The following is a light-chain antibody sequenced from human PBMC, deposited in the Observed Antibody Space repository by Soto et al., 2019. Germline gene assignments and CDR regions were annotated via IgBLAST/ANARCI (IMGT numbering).Light chain of an antibody. J-gene: IGKJ4*02. Sequence: ETVMTQSPATLSVSPGEKVTLSCRASQGISSNLAWYLQKPGQAPRLLIFGASTRATGIPARFSGDGSDTEVSLIISSLQSEDAGVYYCQQYNNRPPITFGGGTRVEIK. V-gene: IGKV3-15*01. CDR2: GAS. CDR3: QQYNNRPPIT. CDR1: QGISSN.